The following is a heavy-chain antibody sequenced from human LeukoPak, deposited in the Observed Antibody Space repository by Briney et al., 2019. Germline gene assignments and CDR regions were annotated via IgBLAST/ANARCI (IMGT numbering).Heavy chain of an antibody. CDR2: ISSSRSYI. J-gene: IGHJ4*02. V-gene: IGHV3-21*01. CDR1: GFTFSSYS. Sequence: GGSLRLSCAASGFTFSSYSMNWVRQAPGKGLEGVSSISSSRSYIYYADSVKGRFTISRDNAKNSLYLQMNSLRAEDTAVYYCARAIAYYDSSGYYGFDYWGQGTLVTVSS. CDR3: ARAIAYYDSSGYYGFDY. D-gene: IGHD3-22*01.